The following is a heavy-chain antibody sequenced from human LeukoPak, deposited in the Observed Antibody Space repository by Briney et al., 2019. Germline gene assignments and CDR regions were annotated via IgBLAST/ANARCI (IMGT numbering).Heavy chain of an antibody. CDR3: ASLIMITFGRVIDRDY. J-gene: IGHJ4*02. CDR1: GFTFSSCA. CDR2: ISGSGGST. D-gene: IGHD3-16*02. Sequence: GGSLRLSCAASGFTFSSCAMSWVRQAPGKGLEGVSAISGSGGSTYYADSVKGRFTISRDNAKNSLFLQMNSLRGEDTAVYYCASLIMITFGRVIDRDYWGQGTLVTVSS. V-gene: IGHV3-23*01.